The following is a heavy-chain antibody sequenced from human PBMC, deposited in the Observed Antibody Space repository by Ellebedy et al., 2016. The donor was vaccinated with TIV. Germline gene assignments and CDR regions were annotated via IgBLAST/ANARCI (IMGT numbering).Heavy chain of an antibody. D-gene: IGHD4-17*01. J-gene: IGHJ1*01. V-gene: IGHV1-69*13. CDR1: GGTFSSYA. Sequence: SVKVSXXASGGTFSSYAISWVRQAPGQGLEWMGGIIPIFGTANYAQKFQGRVTITADESTSTAYMELSSLRSEDTAVYYCAADYGEASMSEHWGQGTLVTVSS. CDR3: AADYGEASMSEH. CDR2: IIPIFGTA.